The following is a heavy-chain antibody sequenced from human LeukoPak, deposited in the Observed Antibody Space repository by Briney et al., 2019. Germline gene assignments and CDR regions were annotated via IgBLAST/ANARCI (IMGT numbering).Heavy chain of an antibody. D-gene: IGHD2-8*02. CDR1: GFTFSSYG. Sequence: GGSLRLSCAASGFTFSSYGMNWVRQAPGKGLEWVSSISSSSTYTYYADSVRGRFTISRDNSKSTLSLQMNSLRAEDTAIYYCATYRQVLLPFESWGQGTLVTVSS. CDR3: ATYRQVLLPFES. V-gene: IGHV3-21*04. J-gene: IGHJ4*02. CDR2: ISSSSTYT.